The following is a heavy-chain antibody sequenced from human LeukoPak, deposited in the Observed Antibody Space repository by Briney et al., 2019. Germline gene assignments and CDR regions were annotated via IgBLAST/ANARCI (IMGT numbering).Heavy chain of an antibody. Sequence: SQTLSLTCTVSGGSISSGGYYWRWLRQHPGKGLEWIAYIYYSGSTYYNPSLKSRVTISVDTSKYQFFLKLSSETAADTSVYYCARGFRAAGGAYYFDYGGQETLVTVST. V-gene: IGHV4-31*03. CDR3: ARGFRAAGGAYYFDY. D-gene: IGHD3-10*01. CDR1: GGSISSGGYY. CDR2: IYYSGST. J-gene: IGHJ4*02.